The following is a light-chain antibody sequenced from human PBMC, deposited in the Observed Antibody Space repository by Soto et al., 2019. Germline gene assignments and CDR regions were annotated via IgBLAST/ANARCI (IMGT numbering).Light chain of an antibody. CDR3: YQYGSTPPT. J-gene: IGKJ1*01. CDR1: QYINTR. V-gene: IGKV3-20*01. Sequence: EIVLTQSPATLSSFPGDRFTLSCRASQYINTRLAWYQHRPGQAPRLLIWGVSNRATGIPDRFSGSGSGTDFTLTISRLEPEDFVVFYCYQYGSTPPTFGQGTKVDI. CDR2: GVS.